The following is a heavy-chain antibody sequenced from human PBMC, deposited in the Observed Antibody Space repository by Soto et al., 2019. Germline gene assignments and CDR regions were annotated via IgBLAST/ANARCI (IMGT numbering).Heavy chain of an antibody. CDR3: VREPRYCSGGSCSIMGDAFDI. J-gene: IGHJ3*02. CDR2: IYNEFT. CDR1: GFTVTEIY. Sequence: EVQLVESGGGLVQPGGSLRLSCVASGFTVTEIYMNWVRQAPGKGLEWVSVIYNEFTDYADSVRGRFSISTDSSKNALYLQMISLRAEDSAVYYCVREPRYCSGGSCSIMGDAFDIWGQGTM. V-gene: IGHV3-66*01. D-gene: IGHD2-15*01.